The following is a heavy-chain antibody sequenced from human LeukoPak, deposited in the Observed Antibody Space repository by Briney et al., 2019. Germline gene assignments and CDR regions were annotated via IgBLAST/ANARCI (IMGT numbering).Heavy chain of an antibody. CDR2: VHLDGRT. J-gene: IGHJ4*02. CDR1: GXSVSSTNW. CDR3: AREGGFYRPLDY. D-gene: IGHD6-25*01. V-gene: IGHV4-4*02. Sequence: SETLSLTWGVSGXSVSSTNWWTWIRQPPGKGLEWSGEVHLDGRTNFNPSLKSRLTMSVDLSENHVSLKLTSVTAADTAVYYCAREGGFYRPLDYSGQGTLVTVSS.